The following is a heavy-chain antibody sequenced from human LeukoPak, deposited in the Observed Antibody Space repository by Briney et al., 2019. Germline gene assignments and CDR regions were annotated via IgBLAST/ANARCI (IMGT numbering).Heavy chain of an antibody. D-gene: IGHD1-26*01. V-gene: IGHV3-64D*06. CDR2: ISHNGGST. CDR3: VKGGSGNFAGPPDP. J-gene: IGHJ5*02. CDR1: GFTFGTYA. Sequence: GGSLRLSCSASGFTFGTYAMHWVRQAPGKGREYVSTISHNGGSTNYADSVKGRFTISRDNSKNTLYLQMSSLRDEDTAVYYCVKGGSGNFAGPPDPWGQGTLVTVSS.